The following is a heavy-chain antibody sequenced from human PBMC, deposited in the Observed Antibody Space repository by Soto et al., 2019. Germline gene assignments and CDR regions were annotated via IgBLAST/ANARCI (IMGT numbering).Heavy chain of an antibody. CDR2: ISTYDGNT. V-gene: IGHV1-18*01. Sequence: QVQLVQSGAEVKNPGASVRVSCRASGYSFTIYGITWVRQAPGQGLEWMGWISTYDGNTNYAQNFQGRVSMARDTSTSTAYMELRSLRSDDTAVYYCARDRGRSCIGGTCLFDYWGQGTLVTVSS. CDR1: GYSFTIYG. CDR3: ARDRGRSCIGGTCLFDY. D-gene: IGHD2-15*01. J-gene: IGHJ4*02.